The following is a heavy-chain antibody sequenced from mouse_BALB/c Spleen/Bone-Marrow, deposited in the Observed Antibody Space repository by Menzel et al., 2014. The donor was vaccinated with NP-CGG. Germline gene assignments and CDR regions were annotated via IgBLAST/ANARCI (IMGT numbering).Heavy chain of an antibody. J-gene: IGHJ3*01. Sequence: LQQSGSELVRPEASVKLSCKASGYTFTSYWMHWVKQRPGQGLEWIGNIYPGSSSTNYDEKFKSKATLTVDTSSSTAYMQLSSLTSEDSAVYYCTRSTATFAYWGQGTLVTVSA. CDR1: GYTFTSYW. CDR3: TRSTATFAY. CDR2: IYPGSSST. V-gene: IGHV1S22*01. D-gene: IGHD1-2*01.